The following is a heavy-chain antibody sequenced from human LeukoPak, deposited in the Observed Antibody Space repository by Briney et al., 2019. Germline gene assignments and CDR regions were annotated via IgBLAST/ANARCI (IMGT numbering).Heavy chain of an antibody. J-gene: IGHJ5*02. CDR2: IYHSGST. CDR1: GGSISSSGYY. CDR3: ARDRGNYDFWSGYKT. Sequence: PAETLSLTCTVSGGSISSSGYYWSWIRQPPGKGLEWIGYIYHSGSTYYNPSLKSRVTISVDRSKNQFSLKLSSVTAADTAVYYCARDRGNYDFWSGYKTWGQGTLVTVSS. V-gene: IGHV4-30-2*01. D-gene: IGHD3-3*01.